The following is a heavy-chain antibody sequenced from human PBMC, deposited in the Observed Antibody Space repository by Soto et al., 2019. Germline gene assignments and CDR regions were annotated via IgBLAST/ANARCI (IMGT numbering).Heavy chain of an antibody. D-gene: IGHD2-2*01. CDR3: ARIYQLPQGDYYMDV. V-gene: IGHV5-51*01. Sequence: PGESLKISCKGSGYSFTSYWIGWVRQMPGKGLEWMGIIYPGDSDTRYSPSFQGQVTISADKSISTAYLQWSSLKASDTAMYYCARIYQLPQGDYYMDVWGKGTTVTVS. CDR2: IYPGDSDT. J-gene: IGHJ6*03. CDR1: GYSFTSYW.